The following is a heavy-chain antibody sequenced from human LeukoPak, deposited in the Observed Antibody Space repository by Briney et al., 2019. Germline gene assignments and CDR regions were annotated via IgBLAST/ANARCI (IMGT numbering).Heavy chain of an antibody. J-gene: IGHJ6*03. CDR2: MNPNSGNT. Sequence: GASVKVSCKTSGYTFTIYDINWVRQATGQGLEWMGWMNPNSGNTGYAQKFQGRVTMARNTSTSTVYMELSSLRSEDTAVYYCARGTFTKLGGYCYYMDVWGKGTTVTVSS. V-gene: IGHV1-8*01. D-gene: IGHD2-8*01. CDR3: ARGTFTKLGGYCYYMDV. CDR1: GYTFTIYD.